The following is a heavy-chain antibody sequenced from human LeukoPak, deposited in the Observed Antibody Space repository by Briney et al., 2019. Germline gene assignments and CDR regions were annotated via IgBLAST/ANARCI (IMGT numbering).Heavy chain of an antibody. Sequence: SQTLSLTCTVSGGSISSGGYYWSWIRQHPGKGLEWIGYIYYSGSTYYNPSLKSRVTISVDTSKNQFSLKLSSVTAADTAVYYCARVIGTHSSSNGKWFDPWGQGTLVTVSS. D-gene: IGHD6-6*01. V-gene: IGHV4-31*03. CDR1: GGSISSGGYY. J-gene: IGHJ5*02. CDR3: ARVIGTHSSSNGKWFDP. CDR2: IYYSGST.